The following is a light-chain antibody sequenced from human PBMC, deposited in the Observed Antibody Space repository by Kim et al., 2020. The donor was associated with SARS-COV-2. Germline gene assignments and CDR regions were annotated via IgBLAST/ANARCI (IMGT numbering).Light chain of an antibody. J-gene: IGLJ1*01. CDR1: TSDVGGYNY. V-gene: IGLV2-14*03. CDR3: SSYTSSSTLQV. Sequence: QSITISCTQTTSDVGGYNYLSWYQQHPGKAPKLMIYVVSNRPSGVSKPCSGSESGNTASLTISGLQAEDEADYYCSSYTSSSTLQVFGTGTKVTVL. CDR2: VVS.